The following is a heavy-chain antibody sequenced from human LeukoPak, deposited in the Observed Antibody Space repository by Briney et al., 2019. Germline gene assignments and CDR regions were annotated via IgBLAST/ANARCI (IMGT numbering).Heavy chain of an antibody. Sequence: GRSLRLSCAASGFTVSSNYMSCVRQAPGKGLEWVSVIYSGGSTYYADSVKGRFTISRDNSKNTLYLQMNSLRAEDTAVYYCARVPAHYGMDVWGRGTTLTVSS. D-gene: IGHD6-25*01. CDR3: ARVPAHYGMDV. V-gene: IGHV3-53*01. J-gene: IGHJ6*02. CDR1: GFTVSSNY. CDR2: IYSGGST.